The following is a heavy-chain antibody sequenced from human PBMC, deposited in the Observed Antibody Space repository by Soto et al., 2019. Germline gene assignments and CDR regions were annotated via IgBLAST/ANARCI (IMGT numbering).Heavy chain of an antibody. CDR3: AGEAGRSDYPLL. CDR2: IIPIFGTA. J-gene: IGHJ4*02. V-gene: IGHV1-69*13. Sequence: SVKVSCKASGGTFSSYAISWVRQAPGQGLEWMGGIIPIFGTANYAQKFQGRVTITADESTGTAYMELSSLRSEDTAVYYCAGEAGRSDYPLLWGQGTLVTVSS. CDR1: GGTFSSYA. D-gene: IGHD4-17*01.